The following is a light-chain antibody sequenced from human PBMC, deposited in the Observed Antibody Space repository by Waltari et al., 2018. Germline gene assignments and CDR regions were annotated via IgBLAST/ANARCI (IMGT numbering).Light chain of an antibody. CDR1: SGHSSNI. Sequence: QLVLTQSPSASASLGASVKLPCTLSSGHSSNIIAWLQQQPGKGPRYLMQVNSDGSHRKGDEIPDRFSGSSSGAERYLTISSLQSEDEADYYCGTGGHGTWVFGGGTKLTVL. V-gene: IGLV4-69*01. J-gene: IGLJ3*02. CDR2: VNSDGSH. CDR3: GTGGHGTWV.